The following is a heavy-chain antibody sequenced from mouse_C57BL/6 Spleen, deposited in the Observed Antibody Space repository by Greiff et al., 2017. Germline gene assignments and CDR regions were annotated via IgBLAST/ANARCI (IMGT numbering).Heavy chain of an antibody. Sequence: EVKVVESGGDLVKPGGSLKLSCAASGFTFSSYGMSWVRQTPDKRLEWVATISSGGSYTYYPDSVKGRFTISRDNAKNTLYLQMSSLKSEETAMYYCARRGDCFDYWGQGTPLTVSS. J-gene: IGHJ2*01. V-gene: IGHV5-6*02. CDR3: ARRGDCFDY. CDR2: ISSGGSYT. CDR1: GFTFSSYG.